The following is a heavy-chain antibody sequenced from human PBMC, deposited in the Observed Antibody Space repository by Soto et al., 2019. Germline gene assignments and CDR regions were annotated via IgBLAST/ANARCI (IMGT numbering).Heavy chain of an antibody. Sequence: EVQLVESGGGLVQPGRSLRLSCAASGFTFDDYAMHWVRQAPGKGLEWVSAISWSSGTIGYADSVKGRFTVSRDNAKNSLYLQMNSLRAEDTALYYCAKDYCGTTSCYFQYRGQGTLVTVSS. CDR3: AKDYCGTTSCYFQY. CDR1: GFTFDDYA. D-gene: IGHD2-2*01. J-gene: IGHJ4*02. CDR2: ISWSSGTI. V-gene: IGHV3-9*01.